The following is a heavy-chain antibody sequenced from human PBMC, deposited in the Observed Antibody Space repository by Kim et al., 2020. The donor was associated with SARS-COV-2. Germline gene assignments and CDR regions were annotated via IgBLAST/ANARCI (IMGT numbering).Heavy chain of an antibody. J-gene: IGHJ4*02. CDR3: ARGVGILGSPRFGGRFDY. Sequence: ASVKVSCKASGYTFTSYGISWVRQAPGQGLEWMGWISAYNGNTNYAQKLQGRVTMTTDTSTSTAYMELRSLRSDDTAVYYCARGVGILGSPRFGGRFDYWGQGTLVTVSS. V-gene: IGHV1-18*01. CDR2: ISAYNGNT. CDR1: GYTFTSYG. D-gene: IGHD3-10*02.